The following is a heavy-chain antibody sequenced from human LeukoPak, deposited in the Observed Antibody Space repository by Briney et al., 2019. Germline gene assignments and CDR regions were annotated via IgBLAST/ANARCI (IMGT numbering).Heavy chain of an antibody. Sequence: GGSLRLSCAASGFTVSSNYMGWVRQAPGKGLEWVSIISTSGTTSYADSVKGRFTISRDNSRNTLYLQMNSLRAEDTAVYYCATRGAPSYYYGMDVWGQGTTVTVSS. D-gene: IGHD1-26*01. CDR3: ATRGAPSYYYGMDV. CDR1: GFTVSSNY. J-gene: IGHJ6*02. CDR2: ISTSGTT. V-gene: IGHV3-66*01.